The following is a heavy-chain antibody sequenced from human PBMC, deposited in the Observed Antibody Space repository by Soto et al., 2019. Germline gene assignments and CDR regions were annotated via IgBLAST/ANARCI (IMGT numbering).Heavy chain of an antibody. CDR3: ARDGTFGAKGGSLDI. J-gene: IGHJ3*02. V-gene: IGHV3-33*01. Sequence: PGGSLRLSCAASGFTFRTYGMHWFRQAPGKGLEWVAIFWYDGSNKYYAESVKGRFTISRDNSKNTLYLQMNSLRAEDTAVYYCARDGTFGAKGGSLDIWGQGTMVTVSS. D-gene: IGHD3-16*01. CDR2: FWYDGSNK. CDR1: GFTFRTYG.